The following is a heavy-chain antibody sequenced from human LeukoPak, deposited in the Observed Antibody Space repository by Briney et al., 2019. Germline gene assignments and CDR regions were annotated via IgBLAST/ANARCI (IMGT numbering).Heavy chain of an antibody. D-gene: IGHD1-26*01. CDR1: GYTFISYG. CDR2: ISAYNGNT. Sequence: ASVKVSCKASGYTFISYGISWVRQAPGQGLEWMGWISAYNGNTNYAQKLQDRVTMTTDTSTSTAYMELRSLRSDDTALYYCARAPRGGASDFWGQGTLVTVSS. V-gene: IGHV1-18*01. J-gene: IGHJ4*02. CDR3: ARAPRGGASDF.